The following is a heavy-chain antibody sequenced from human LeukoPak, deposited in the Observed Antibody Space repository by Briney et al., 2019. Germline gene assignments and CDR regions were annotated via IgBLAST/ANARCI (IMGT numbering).Heavy chain of an antibody. CDR1: GFTFSNYW. J-gene: IGHJ4*02. D-gene: IGHD6-13*01. CDR3: AREYSSSWYTLPYFDY. CDR2: IWYDGSNK. Sequence: GGSLRLSCAASGFTFSNYWMSWVRQAPGKGLEWVAVIWYDGSNKYYADSVKGRFTISRDNSKNTLYLQMNSLRAEDTAVYYCAREYSSSWYTLPYFDYWGQGTLVTVSS. V-gene: IGHV3-33*08.